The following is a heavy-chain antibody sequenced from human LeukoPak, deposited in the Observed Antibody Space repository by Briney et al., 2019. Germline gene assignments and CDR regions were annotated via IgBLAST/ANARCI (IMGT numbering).Heavy chain of an antibody. J-gene: IGHJ3*02. CDR1: GFTFDDYA. V-gene: IGHV3-9*01. CDR2: ISWNSGSM. Sequence: GGSLRLSCAASGFTFDDYAMHWVPQAPGKGLEWVSGISWNSGSMGYADSVKGRFTISRDNAKNSLYLQMNSLRAEDTALYYCAKGGWYDILTGYYKHDAFDIWGQGTMVTVSS. D-gene: IGHD3-9*01. CDR3: AKGGWYDILTGYYKHDAFDI.